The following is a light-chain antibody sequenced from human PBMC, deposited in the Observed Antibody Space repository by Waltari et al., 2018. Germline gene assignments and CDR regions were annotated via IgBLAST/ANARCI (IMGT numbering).Light chain of an antibody. CDR1: SSNLGNNV. CDR2: RNV. Sequence: QSVLTQPPSASGTPGQRVTISCSGTSSNLGNNVVNWYQQVPGTAPKLLIYRNVLRPSGVPDRCSASKSGTSASLAISGVQSEDEAEYYCASWDDSLNGHWVFGGGTKVTVL. V-gene: IGLV1-44*01. J-gene: IGLJ3*02. CDR3: ASWDDSLNGHWV.